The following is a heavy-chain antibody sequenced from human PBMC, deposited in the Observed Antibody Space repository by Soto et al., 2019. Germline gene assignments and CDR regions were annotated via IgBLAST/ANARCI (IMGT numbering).Heavy chain of an antibody. V-gene: IGHV4-34*01. CDR3: VRIRYQLPSSVLWLDP. CDR1: GGFLSECY. Sequence: SSETLSLTCAVYGGFLSECYWTWIRQPPGKGLEWIGEINHVGGTNYNPSLKSRVTMSVDTSQNQFSLRLISVTAADTAMYFCVRIRYQLPSSVLWLDPWGQGTLVTVSS. CDR2: INHVGGT. D-gene: IGHD3-16*01. J-gene: IGHJ5*02.